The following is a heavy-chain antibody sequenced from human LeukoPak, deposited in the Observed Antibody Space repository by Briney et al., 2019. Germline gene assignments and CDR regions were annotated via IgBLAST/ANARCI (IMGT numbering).Heavy chain of an antibody. CDR2: IYTNGST. V-gene: IGHV4-61*02. CDR1: GGSIRSGSYH. J-gene: IGHJ5*02. D-gene: IGHD3-10*01. CDR3: ARHVLGTMVRGVINWFDP. Sequence: PSETLSLTCTVSGGSIRSGSYHWSWIRQSAGKGLEWIGRIYTNGSTNYNPSLKSRVTISVDTSKNQFSLKLNSVTAADTAVYYCARHVLGTMVRGVINWFDPWGQGTLVTVSS.